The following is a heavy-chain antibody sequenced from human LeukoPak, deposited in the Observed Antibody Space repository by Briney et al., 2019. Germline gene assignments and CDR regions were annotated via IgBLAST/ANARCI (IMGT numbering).Heavy chain of an antibody. J-gene: IGHJ3*02. Sequence: ASVKVSCKASGYTFTSYYIHWVRQAPGQGLEWMGWINPNSGGTKYIQKFQGRVTMTRVTSISTAYMELSRLRSDDTAVYYCARALVDILTGYYSDDAFDIWGQGTMVTDSS. CDR2: INPNSGGT. D-gene: IGHD3-9*01. V-gene: IGHV1-2*02. CDR3: ARALVDILTGYYSDDAFDI. CDR1: GYTFTSYY.